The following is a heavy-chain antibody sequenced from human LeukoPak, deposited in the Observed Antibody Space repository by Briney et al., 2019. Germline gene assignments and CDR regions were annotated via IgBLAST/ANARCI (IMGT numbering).Heavy chain of an antibody. D-gene: IGHD3-16*02. CDR3: AKSQETAWGSYPTGY. Sequence: GGSLRLSCAASGFTFSSYAVSWVRQAPGKGLEWVSAISGSGGSTNYADSVKGRFTISRDNSKNTLYLQMNSLRAEDTAVYYCAKSQETAWGSYPTGYWGQGTLVTVSS. CDR1: GFTFSSYA. J-gene: IGHJ4*02. CDR2: ISGSGGST. V-gene: IGHV3-23*01.